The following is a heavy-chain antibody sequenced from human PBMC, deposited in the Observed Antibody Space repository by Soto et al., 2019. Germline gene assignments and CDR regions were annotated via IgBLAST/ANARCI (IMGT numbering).Heavy chain of an antibody. CDR2: INHSGST. J-gene: IGHJ4*02. Sequence: SETLSLTCAVYGGSFSGYYWSWIRQPPGKGLEWIGEINHSGSTNYNPSLKSRVTISVDTSKNQFSLKLSSVTAADTAVYYCARVGDFWSGYPYYFDYWGQGTLVTV. V-gene: IGHV4-34*01. CDR1: GGSFSGYY. CDR3: ARVGDFWSGYPYYFDY. D-gene: IGHD3-3*01.